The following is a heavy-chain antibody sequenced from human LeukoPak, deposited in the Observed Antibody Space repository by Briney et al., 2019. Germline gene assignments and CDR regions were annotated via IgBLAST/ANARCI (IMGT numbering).Heavy chain of an antibody. CDR3: ASPGSNYGDYDDAFDI. D-gene: IGHD4-17*01. J-gene: IGHJ3*02. CDR2: ISPSGRNT. V-gene: IGHV3-23*01. Sequence: GGSLRLSCAASGFTFSSYGMSWVRQAPGKGLEWVSAISPSGRNTYYADSVKGRFIISRDNSKNMLYPQMSSLRAEDTAVYYCASPGSNYGDYDDAFDIWGQGTMVTVSS. CDR1: GFTFSSYG.